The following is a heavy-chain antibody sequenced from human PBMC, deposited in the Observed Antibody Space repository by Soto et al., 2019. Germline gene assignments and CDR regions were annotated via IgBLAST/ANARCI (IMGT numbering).Heavy chain of an antibody. CDR2: IYWNGDK. V-gene: IGHV2-5*01. D-gene: IGHD3-10*02. CDR3: APNPTEDGRGVIRD. J-gene: IGHJ4*02. Sequence: QITLKESGPTLVKPTQTLTLSCTFSGFSLSTSGVGVGWIRQPPGKALEWLALIYWNGDKRYSPSLKSRLTITKDTPKKQVVLTMTNMDPVDTATYYCAPNPTEDGRGVIRDWGQGTLVTVSS. CDR1: GFSLSTSGVG.